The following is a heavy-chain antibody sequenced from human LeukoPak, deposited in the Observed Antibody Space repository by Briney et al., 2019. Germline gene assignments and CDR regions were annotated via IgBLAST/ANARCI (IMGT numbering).Heavy chain of an antibody. CDR3: ARDLRQWLVGGSFDY. Sequence: PGRSLRLSCAASGFTFSSYGMHWVRQAPGKGLEWVAVIWYDGSNKYYADSVKGRFTISRDNSKNTLYLQMNSLRAEDTAVYYCARDLRQWLVGGSFDYWGQGTLVTVSS. V-gene: IGHV3-33*01. CDR1: GFTFSSYG. CDR2: IWYDGSNK. D-gene: IGHD6-19*01. J-gene: IGHJ4*02.